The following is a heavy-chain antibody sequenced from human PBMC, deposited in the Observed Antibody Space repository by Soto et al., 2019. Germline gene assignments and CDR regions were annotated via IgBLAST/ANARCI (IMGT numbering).Heavy chain of an antibody. Sequence: SETLSLTCTVSGGSISSYYWSWIRQPPGKGLEWIGYIYYSGSTNYNPSLKSRVTISVDTSKNQFSLKLSSVTAADTAVYYCAREGVVAAFDYWGQGTLVTVSS. CDR3: AREGVVAAFDY. V-gene: IGHV4-59*01. J-gene: IGHJ4*02. D-gene: IGHD3-22*01. CDR1: GGSISSYY. CDR2: IYYSGST.